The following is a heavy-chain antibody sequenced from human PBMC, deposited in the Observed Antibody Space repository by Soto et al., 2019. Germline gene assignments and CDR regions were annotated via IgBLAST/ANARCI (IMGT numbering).Heavy chain of an antibody. CDR2: ISSSGSTI. J-gene: IGHJ4*02. CDR3: AGSYYYGSGSYYNRDY. CDR1: GFTFSDYY. D-gene: IGHD3-10*01. Sequence: GGSLRLSCAASGFTFSDYYMSWIRQAPGKGLEWVSYISSSGSTIYYADSVKGRFTISRDNAKNSLYLQMNSLRAEDTAVYYCAGSYYYGSGSYYNRDYWGQGTLVTVSS. V-gene: IGHV3-11*01.